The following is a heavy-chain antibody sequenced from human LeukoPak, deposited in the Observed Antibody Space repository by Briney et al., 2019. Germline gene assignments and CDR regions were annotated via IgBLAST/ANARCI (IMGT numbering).Heavy chain of an antibody. D-gene: IGHD3-10*01. CDR3: ARAGQEWFGELGFDQ. CDR1: GDSVSSNSAA. CDR2: IYYRSKWYN. Sequence: SQTLSLTCAISGDSVSSNSAAWNWIRQSPSRGLEWLGRIYYRSKWYNDYAVSVKSRINISPDTSKNQFSMQLNSVTPEDTAVYYCARAGQEWFGELGFDQWGQGTLVIVSS. V-gene: IGHV6-1*01. J-gene: IGHJ4*02.